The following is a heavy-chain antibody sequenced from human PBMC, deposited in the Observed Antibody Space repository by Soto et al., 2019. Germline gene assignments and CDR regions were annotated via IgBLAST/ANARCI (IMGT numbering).Heavy chain of an antibody. CDR2: IIPIIGII. Sequence: QVQLVQSGAEVKKPGSSVKVSCKASGGTFSTYTITWVRQAPGQGLEWMGRIIPIIGIINYAQKFQGRVTISADXXXGXAYMELTGLSSDATAVYYCARDHDSHDNDSHASSYPWGQGTLVTVSS. CDR3: ARDHDSHDNDSHASSYP. D-gene: IGHD3-16*01. J-gene: IGHJ5*02. V-gene: IGHV1-69*02. CDR1: GGTFSTYT.